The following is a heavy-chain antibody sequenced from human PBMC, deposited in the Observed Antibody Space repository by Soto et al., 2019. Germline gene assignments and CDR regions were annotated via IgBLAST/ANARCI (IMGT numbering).Heavy chain of an antibody. Sequence: EVKLLESGGGLVQPGGSLRLSCAASGFTFSNYAMNWVRQAPGKGLEWVSGISLSGGSTYYADSVKGRFTISRDNSKNTLYLQMNSLRAEDMAVYNCARVVVAGGYYYYGMDVWGQGTTVT. V-gene: IGHV3-23*01. J-gene: IGHJ6*02. CDR1: GFTFSNYA. CDR3: ARVVVAGGYYYYGMDV. CDR2: ISLSGGST. D-gene: IGHD6-19*01.